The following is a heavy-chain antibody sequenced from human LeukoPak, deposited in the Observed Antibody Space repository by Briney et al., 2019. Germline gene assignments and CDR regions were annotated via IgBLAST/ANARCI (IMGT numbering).Heavy chain of an antibody. V-gene: IGHV3-30*04. CDR1: GFTFSSYA. Sequence: GGSLRLSCAASGFTFSSYAMHWVRQAPGKGLEWVAVISYDGSNKYYADSVKGRFTISRDNSKNTLYLQMNSLRAEDTAVYYCARDLKHDYYDSSGYMWGQGTLVTVSS. CDR2: ISYDGSNK. J-gene: IGHJ4*02. D-gene: IGHD3-22*01. CDR3: ARDLKHDYYDSSGYM.